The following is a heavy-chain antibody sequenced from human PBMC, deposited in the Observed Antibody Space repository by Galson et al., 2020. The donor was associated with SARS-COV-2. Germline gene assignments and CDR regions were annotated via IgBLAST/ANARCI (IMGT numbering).Heavy chain of an antibody. V-gene: IGHV1-2*02. CDR1: GYRFTANY. J-gene: IGHJ2*01. Sequence: ASVKVSCKTFGYRFTANYIHWVRQAPGQGLEWLGWINPDRGDGRFAQKFQGRVTVTRDRYSSTAYMELSRLTPDDTAVYYCARVPGRPVTYWYFDVWGRGTPVTVSS. CDR2: INPDRGDG. CDR3: ARVPGRPVTYWYFDV. D-gene: IGHD3-10*01.